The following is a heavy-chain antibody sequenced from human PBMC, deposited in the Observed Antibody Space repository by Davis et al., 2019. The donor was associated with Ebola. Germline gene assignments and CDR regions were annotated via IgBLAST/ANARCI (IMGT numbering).Heavy chain of an antibody. V-gene: IGHV3-21*04. CDR2: ISSSSSYI. J-gene: IGHJ4*02. CDR1: GFTFSSYS. CDR3: ARDAPYYDFWSGYYSY. Sequence: PGGSLRLSCAASGFTFSSYSMNWVRQAPGKGLEWVSSISSSSSYIYYADSVKGRFTISRDNAKNSLYLQMNSLRAEDTAVYYCARDAPYYDFWSGYYSYWGQGTLVTVSS. D-gene: IGHD3-3*01.